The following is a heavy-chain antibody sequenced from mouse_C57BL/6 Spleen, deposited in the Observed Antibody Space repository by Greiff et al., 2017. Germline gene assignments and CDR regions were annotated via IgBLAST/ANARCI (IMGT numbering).Heavy chain of an antibody. CDR1: GYTFTDYY. J-gene: IGHJ4*01. D-gene: IGHD2-4*01. V-gene: IGHV1-76*01. Sequence: VKLVESGAELVRPGASVKLSCKASGYTFTDYYINWVKQRPGQGLEWIARIYPGSGNTYYNEKFKGKATLTAEKSSSTAYMQLSSLTSEDSAVYFCAREGLRPDYYAMDYWGQGTSVTVSS. CDR3: AREGLRPDYYAMDY. CDR2: IYPGSGNT.